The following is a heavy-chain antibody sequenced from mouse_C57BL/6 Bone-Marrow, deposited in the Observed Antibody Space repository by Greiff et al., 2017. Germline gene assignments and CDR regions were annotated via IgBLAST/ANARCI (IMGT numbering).Heavy chain of an antibody. V-gene: IGHV1-81*01. CDR2: IYPRSGNT. D-gene: IGHD2-4*01. J-gene: IGHJ3*01. Sequence: VQLQQSGAELARPGASVKLSCKASGYTFTSYGISWVKQRTGQGLEWIGEIYPRSGNTYYNEKFKGKATLTADKSSSTAYMELRSLTSEESAVYFCARENYDYDAFAYWGQGTLVTVSA. CDR1: GYTFTSYG. CDR3: ARENYDYDAFAY.